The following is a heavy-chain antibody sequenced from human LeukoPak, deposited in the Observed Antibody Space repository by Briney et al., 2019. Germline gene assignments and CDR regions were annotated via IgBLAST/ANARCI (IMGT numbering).Heavy chain of an antibody. J-gene: IGHJ4*02. CDR1: GFTFSNAW. Sequence: GGSLRLSCAASGFTFSNAWMSWVRQAPGKGLEWVGRIKSKTDGGTTDYAAPVKGRFTISRDDSKNTLYLQMNSLKTEDTAVYYCTTDQYYDSSGYYRYFDYWGQGTLVTVSS. CDR2: IKSKTDGGTT. CDR3: TTDQYYDSSGYYRYFDY. D-gene: IGHD3-22*01. V-gene: IGHV3-15*01.